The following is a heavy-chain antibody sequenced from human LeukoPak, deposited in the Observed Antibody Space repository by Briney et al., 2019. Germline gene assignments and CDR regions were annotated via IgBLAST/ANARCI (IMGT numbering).Heavy chain of an antibody. CDR3: ARGYSYGYNY. CDR1: GFTFSTSG. D-gene: IGHD5-18*01. Sequence: GGSLRLSCTASGFTFSTSGMHWLRQAPGKGLEWVAVTSSDESEKHHADSVKGRYTISRDNAKNSLYLKLNSLRADDTAVYYCARGYSYGYNYWGQGTLVTVSS. J-gene: IGHJ4*02. CDR2: TSSDESEK. V-gene: IGHV3-30*03.